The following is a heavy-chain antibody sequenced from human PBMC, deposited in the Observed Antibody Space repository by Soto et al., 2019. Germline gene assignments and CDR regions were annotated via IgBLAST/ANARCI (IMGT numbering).Heavy chain of an antibody. CDR1: GDSIGSSPYN. D-gene: IGHD1-1*01. CDR2: IYSSGSG. CDR3: ASQSVTGAGARGYFDV. Sequence: QLQLQESGPGLVKPSETLSLTCSVSGDSIGSSPYNCGWIRQPPGKGLECIGSIYSSGSGDFNPSFKGRLTLSVDTSKNHFSLNLRSVTATDTATYYCASQSVTGAGARGYFDVWGRGTQVTVSS. J-gene: IGHJ2*01. V-gene: IGHV4-39*01.